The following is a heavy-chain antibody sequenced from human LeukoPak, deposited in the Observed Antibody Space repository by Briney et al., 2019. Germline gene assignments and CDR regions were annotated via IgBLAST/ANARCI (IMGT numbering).Heavy chain of an antibody. D-gene: IGHD6-6*01. CDR1: GGSFSGYY. J-gene: IGHJ5*02. CDR2: INHSGST. V-gene: IGHV4-34*01. Sequence: PSETLSLTCAVYGGSFSGYYWSWIRQPPGKGLEWIGEINHSGSTNYNPSLKSRVTISVDTSKNQFSLKLSSVTAADTAVYYCARGRGAAHRRVWFDPWGQGTLVTVSS. CDR3: ARGRGAAHRRVWFDP.